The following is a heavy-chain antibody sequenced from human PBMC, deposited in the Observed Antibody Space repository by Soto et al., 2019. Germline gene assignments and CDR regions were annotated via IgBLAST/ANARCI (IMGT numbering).Heavy chain of an antibody. V-gene: IGHV4-34*01. CDR3: ARVERGTVTTVVDAFDI. CDR1: GGFVSSGSYY. J-gene: IGHJ3*02. D-gene: IGHD1-1*01. Sequence: QVQLQQWGAGLLKPSETLSLTCAVYGGFVSSGSYYWSWIRQPPGKALEWIGEMSHSGGTHFNPFLQMRVTILVDMSKNQVSRNIYSATAADTALYYCARVERGTVTTVVDAFDIWGPGTMVTVSS. CDR2: MSHSGGT.